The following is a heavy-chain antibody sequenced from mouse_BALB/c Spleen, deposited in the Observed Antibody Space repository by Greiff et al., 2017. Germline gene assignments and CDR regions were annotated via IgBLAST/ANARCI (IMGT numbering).Heavy chain of an antibody. Sequence: DVQLVESGGGLVKPGGSLKLSCAASGFTFSSYAMSWVRQTPEKRLEWVASISSGGSTYYPDSVKGRFTISRDNARNILYLQMSSLRSEDTAMYYCARGYDGYYGAMDYWGQGTSVTVSS. V-gene: IGHV5-6-5*01. CDR2: ISSGGST. D-gene: IGHD2-3*01. CDR3: ARGYDGYYGAMDY. CDR1: GFTFSSYA. J-gene: IGHJ4*01.